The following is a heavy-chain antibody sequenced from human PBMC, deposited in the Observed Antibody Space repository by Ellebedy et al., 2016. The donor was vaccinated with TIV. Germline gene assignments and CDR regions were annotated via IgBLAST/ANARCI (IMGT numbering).Heavy chain of an antibody. CDR3: VVFVSSPI. D-gene: IGHD3-16*02. V-gene: IGHV1-3*01. Sequence: AASVKVSCKASGYTFTTYNIHWARQAPGQSPEWMGSINGGNSNTKYSQKFQGRVTFTRDTSASTAYMELSSLRSEDTAVYYCVVFVSSPIWGQGTMVTVSS. J-gene: IGHJ3*02. CDR1: GYTFTTYN. CDR2: INGGNSNT.